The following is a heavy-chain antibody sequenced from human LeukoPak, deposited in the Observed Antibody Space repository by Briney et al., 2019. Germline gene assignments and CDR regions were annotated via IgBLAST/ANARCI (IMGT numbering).Heavy chain of an antibody. D-gene: IGHD3-22*01. CDR3: ARDTYYYDSSGYPVGYFDY. CDR1: GGSISSYY. J-gene: IGHJ4*02. CDR2: IYYSGST. V-gene: IGHV4-59*01. Sequence: SETLSLTCTVSGGSISSYYWSWIRQPPGKGLEWFGYIYYSGSTNYNPSLKSRVTISVDTSKNQFSLRLSSVTAADTAVYYCARDTYYYDSSGYPVGYFDYWGQGTLVTVSS.